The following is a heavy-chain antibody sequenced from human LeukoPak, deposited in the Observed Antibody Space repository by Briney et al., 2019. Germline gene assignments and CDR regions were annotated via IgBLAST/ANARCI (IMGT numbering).Heavy chain of an antibody. D-gene: IGHD3-9*01. V-gene: IGHV1-18*01. CDR3: AREQAYYDILTGYLPGTFDI. CDR2: ISAYNGNT. J-gene: IGHJ3*02. CDR1: GYTFTSYG. Sequence: ASVKVSCKASGYTFTSYGISWVRQAPGQGLEWMGWISAYNGNTNYAQKLQGRVTMTTDTSTSTAYMELRSLRSDDTAVYYCAREQAYYDILTGYLPGTFDIWGQGTMVTVSS.